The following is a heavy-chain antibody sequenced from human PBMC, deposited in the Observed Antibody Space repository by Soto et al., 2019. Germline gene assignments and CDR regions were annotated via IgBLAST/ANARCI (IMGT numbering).Heavy chain of an antibody. D-gene: IGHD3-9*01. CDR1: GGSISSYY. CDR2: IYYSGST. J-gene: IGHJ4*02. CDR3: ATPRSHYDILTGSYYFDY. Sequence: SETLSLTCTVSGGSISSYYWGWIRQPPGKGLEWIGSIYYSGSTYYNPSLKSRVTISVDTSKNQFSLKLSSVTAADTAVYYCATPRSHYDILTGSYYFDYWGQGTLVTVSS. V-gene: IGHV4-39*01.